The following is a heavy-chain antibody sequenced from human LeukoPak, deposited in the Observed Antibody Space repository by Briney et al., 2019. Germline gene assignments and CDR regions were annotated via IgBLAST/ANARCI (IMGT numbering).Heavy chain of an antibody. V-gene: IGHV3-30*14. J-gene: IGHJ4*02. CDR2: ISYDGSNK. CDR3: ARDPGYSYGYDY. CDR1: GFTFSSYA. D-gene: IGHD5-18*01. Sequence: GGSLRLSCAASGFTFSSYAMHWVRQAPGKVLEWVAVISYDGSNKYYADSVKGRFTISRDNSKNTLYLQMNSLRAEDTAVYYCARDPGYSYGYDYWGQGTLVTVSS.